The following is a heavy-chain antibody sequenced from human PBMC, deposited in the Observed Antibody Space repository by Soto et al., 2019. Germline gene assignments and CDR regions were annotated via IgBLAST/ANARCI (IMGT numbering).Heavy chain of an antibody. Sequence: QVQLVESGGGVVQPGRSLRLSCAASGFTFSSYGMHWVRQAPGKGLEWVAVISYDGSNKYYADSVKGRFTISRDNSKNTLYLQMNSLRAEDTAVYYCAKAIWGGAFEIWGQGTMVTGSS. D-gene: IGHD7-27*01. CDR3: AKAIWGGAFEI. J-gene: IGHJ3*02. CDR1: GFTFSSYG. V-gene: IGHV3-30*18. CDR2: ISYDGSNK.